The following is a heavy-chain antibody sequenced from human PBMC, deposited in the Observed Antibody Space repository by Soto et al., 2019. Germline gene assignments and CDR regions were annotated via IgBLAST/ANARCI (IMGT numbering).Heavy chain of an antibody. D-gene: IGHD3-10*01. J-gene: IGHJ6*03. Sequence: EVQLLESGGGLVQPGGSLRLSCAASGFTFSSYAMSWVRQAPGKGLEWVSAISGSGGSTYYADSVKGRFTISRDNSKNTLYLQMNSLRAEDTAVYYCAKEDYYGSKGRKNYSYYYMDVWGKGTTVTVSS. CDR3: AKEDYYGSKGRKNYSYYYMDV. CDR2: ISGSGGST. V-gene: IGHV3-23*01. CDR1: GFTFSSYA.